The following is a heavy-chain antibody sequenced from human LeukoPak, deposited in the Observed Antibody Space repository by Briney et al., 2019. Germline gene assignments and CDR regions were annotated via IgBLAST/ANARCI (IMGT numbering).Heavy chain of an antibody. CDR2: ISGYKGKT. Sequence: ASVKVSCKASGYTFNTYGITWVRQAPGQGLEWMGWISGYKGKTKYAQKLQDRVTMTTDTSTTAAYMELRSLRSDDTAVYYCARAGAVVGNWFDPWGQGTLVTVSS. V-gene: IGHV1-18*01. D-gene: IGHD1-26*01. CDR3: ARAGAVVGNWFDP. CDR1: GYTFNTYG. J-gene: IGHJ5*02.